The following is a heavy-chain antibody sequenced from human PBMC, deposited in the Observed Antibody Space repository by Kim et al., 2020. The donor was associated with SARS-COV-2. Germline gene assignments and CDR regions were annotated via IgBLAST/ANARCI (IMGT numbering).Heavy chain of an antibody. V-gene: IGHV4-59*01. CDR1: GGSISSYY. CDR3: ARVSSEFPRPRSHAFNI. J-gene: IGHJ3*02. Sequence: SETLSLTCTVSGGSISSYYWSWIRQPPGKGLEWIGYIYYSGSTNYNPSLKSRVTISVDTSKNQFSLKLSSVTAADTAVYYCARVSSEFPRPRSHAFNIWGQGTMVTVSS. CDR2: IYYSGST. D-gene: IGHD1-26*01.